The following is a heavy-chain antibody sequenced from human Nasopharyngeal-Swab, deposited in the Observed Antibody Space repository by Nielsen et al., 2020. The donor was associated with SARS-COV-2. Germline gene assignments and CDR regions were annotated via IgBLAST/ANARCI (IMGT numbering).Heavy chain of an antibody. D-gene: IGHD1-26*01. V-gene: IGHV4-59*01. CDR2: IYYGGST. Sequence: WSRQPPGKGLEWIGYIYYGGSTNYNPSLKSRVAISVDTSKNQFSLKLSSVTAADTAVYYCARVWGATCLNWGQGTLVTVSS. J-gene: IGHJ4*02. CDR3: ARVWGATCLN.